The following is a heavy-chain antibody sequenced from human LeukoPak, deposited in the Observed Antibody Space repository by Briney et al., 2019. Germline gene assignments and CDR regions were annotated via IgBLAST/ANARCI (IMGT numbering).Heavy chain of an antibody. V-gene: IGHV3-23*01. D-gene: IGHD1-26*01. J-gene: IGHJ4*02. CDR3: AKDSSNIMGSRLDY. CDR1: GFTFNSYA. CDR2: ISVRGGST. Sequence: PGGSLRLSCAASGFTFNSYALSWVRQAPGRGLEWVSGISVRGGSTYYADSVKGRFTISRDNSKNTLYLQMNSLRAEDTAVYYCAKDSSNIMGSRLDYWGQGTLATVS.